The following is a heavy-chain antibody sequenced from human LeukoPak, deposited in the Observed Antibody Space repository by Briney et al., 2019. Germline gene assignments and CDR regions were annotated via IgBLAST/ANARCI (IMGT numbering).Heavy chain of an antibody. CDR3: ARLAVADPSYYFDY. CDR2: IYYSGST. CDR1: GITFSSYA. D-gene: IGHD6-19*01. Sequence: PGGSLRLSCAASGITFSSYAMSWVRQAPGKGLEWIGYIYYSGSTNYNPSLKSRVTISVDTSKNQFSLKLSSVTAADTAVYYCARLAVADPSYYFDYWGQGTLVTVSS. V-gene: IGHV4-59*01. J-gene: IGHJ4*02.